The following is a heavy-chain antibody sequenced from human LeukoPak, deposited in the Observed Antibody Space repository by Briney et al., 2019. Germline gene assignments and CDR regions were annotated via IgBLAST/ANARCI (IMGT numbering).Heavy chain of an antibody. V-gene: IGHV3-23*01. CDR2: ISGSGGST. CDR1: GFTFSSYA. CDR3: AKDRGSWYSTIRSSGNY. J-gene: IGHJ4*02. Sequence: GGSLRLSCAASGFTFSSYAMSWVRQAPGKGLEWVSAISGSGGSTYYADSVKGRFTISRDNSKNKLYLQMNRLRAEETAVYYCAKDRGSWYSTIRSSGNYWGQGTLVTVSS. D-gene: IGHD6-13*01.